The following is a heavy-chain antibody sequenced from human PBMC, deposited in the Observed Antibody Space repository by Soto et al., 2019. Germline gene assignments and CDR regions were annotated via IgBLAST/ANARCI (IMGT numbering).Heavy chain of an antibody. V-gene: IGHV3-33*01. CDR3: ARDHCSSTSCDFDY. Sequence: QVQLVESGGGVVQPGRSLRLSCAASGFTFSSYGMHWVRQAPGKGLEWVAVIWYDGSSKYYADSVKGRFTISRDNSKNTLYLQMNSLRAEDTAVYYCARDHCSSTSCDFDYWGQGTLVTVSS. D-gene: IGHD2-2*01. CDR2: IWYDGSSK. CDR1: GFTFSSYG. J-gene: IGHJ4*02.